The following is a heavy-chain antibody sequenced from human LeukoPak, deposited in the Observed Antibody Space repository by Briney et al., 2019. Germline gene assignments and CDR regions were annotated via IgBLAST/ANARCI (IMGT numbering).Heavy chain of an antibody. CDR3: ARQAGGFDY. CDR1: GGSISSSSNF. D-gene: IGHD3-16*01. V-gene: IGHV4-39*01. J-gene: IGHJ4*02. Sequence: SETLSLTCTVSGGSISSSSNFWGWIRQPPGKGLEWIGSIYYSGSTYYNPSLKSRVTISVDTSKNQFSLKVSSVNAADTAVYYCARQAGGFDYWGQGTLVTVSS. CDR2: IYYSGST.